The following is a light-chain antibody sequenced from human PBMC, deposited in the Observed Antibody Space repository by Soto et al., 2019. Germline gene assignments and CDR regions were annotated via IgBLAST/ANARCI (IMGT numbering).Light chain of an antibody. Sequence: EIVLTQSPGTLSLSPGDRATLSCRASQSVNSRYLAWYQQKPGQAPRLLIYGASSRATGIPDRFSATGSGTDFTLTISRLEPEDFAVYSCQQYGTSPYTFGLGTKVEIK. V-gene: IGKV3-20*01. CDR3: QQYGTSPYT. CDR1: QSVNSRY. CDR2: GAS. J-gene: IGKJ2*01.